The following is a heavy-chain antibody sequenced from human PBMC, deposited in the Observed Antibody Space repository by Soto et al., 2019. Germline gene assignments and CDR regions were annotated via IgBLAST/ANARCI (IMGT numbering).Heavy chain of an antibody. V-gene: IGHV1-69*12. CDR1: GGTFSSYA. Sequence: QVQLVQSGAEVKKPGSSVKVSCKASGGTFSSYAISWVRQAPGQGLEWMGGIIPIFGTANYAQKFQGRVTIPADESTSTAYRELSSLRSEDTAVYYCARPPGGRGYYYGMDVWRQGTTVTVSS. CDR2: IIPIFGTA. CDR3: ARPPGGRGYYYGMDV. D-gene: IGHD2-15*01. J-gene: IGHJ6*02.